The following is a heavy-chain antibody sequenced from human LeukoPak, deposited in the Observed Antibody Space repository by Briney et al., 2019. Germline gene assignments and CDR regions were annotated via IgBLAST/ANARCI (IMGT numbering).Heavy chain of an antibody. Sequence: GESLKISCKGSGYSFTSYWIGWARQMPGKGLEWMGIIYPGDSDTRYSPSFQGQVTISADKSISTAYLQWSSLKASDTAMYYCARAPLPYYDSSGYYLVPDAFDIWGQGTMVTVSS. D-gene: IGHD3-22*01. CDR1: GYSFTSYW. J-gene: IGHJ3*02. V-gene: IGHV5-51*01. CDR3: ARAPLPYYDSSGYYLVPDAFDI. CDR2: IYPGDSDT.